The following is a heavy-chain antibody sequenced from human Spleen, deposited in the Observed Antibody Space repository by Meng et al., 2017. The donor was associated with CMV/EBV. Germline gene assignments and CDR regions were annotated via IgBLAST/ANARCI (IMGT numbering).Heavy chain of an antibody. J-gene: IGHJ3*02. CDR3: AKGISETTFPPFDI. Sequence: GGSLRLSCAASGFIFSSYAMSWVRQAPEKGREWVSIIYSDGSATYYAASVKGRFTISRDNSKKMLFLQMNSLRAEDTAVYYCAKGISETTFPPFDIWGQGTRVT. V-gene: IGHV3-23*03. D-gene: IGHD1-7*01. CDR2: IYSDGSAT. CDR1: GFIFSSYA.